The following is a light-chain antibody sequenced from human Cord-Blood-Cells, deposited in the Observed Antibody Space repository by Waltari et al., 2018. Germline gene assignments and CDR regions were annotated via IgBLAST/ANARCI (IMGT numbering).Light chain of an antibody. CDR1: SGAGAGSKY. CDR2: DVS. V-gene: IGLV2-14*01. J-gene: IGLJ1*01. CDR3: SSYTSSSTLYV. Sequence: SPLPYPASVSGSPGQSLTIHCTGTSGAGAGSKYLSWYQQHPGKAPKLMIYDVSNRPSGVSNRFSGSKSGNTASLTISGLQAEDEADYYCSSYTSSSTLYVFGTGTKVTVL.